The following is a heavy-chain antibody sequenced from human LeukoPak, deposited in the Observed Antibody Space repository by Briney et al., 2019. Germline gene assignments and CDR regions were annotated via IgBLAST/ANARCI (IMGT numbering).Heavy chain of an antibody. CDR3: AGGRRTRSLDGLLDY. J-gene: IGHJ4*02. CDR1: GGSISIGDYY. Sequence: PLETLSLTCTLSGGSISIGDYYSSWIRLPPGEGLEWLGYVYYSGITYYHTPLKTRVTLSVDTSKNQFSLKLSSVNTADPGVYYCAGGRRTRSLDGLLDYWGQGTLVTVSS. D-gene: IGHD1-1*01. V-gene: IGHV4-30-4*01. CDR2: VYYSGIT.